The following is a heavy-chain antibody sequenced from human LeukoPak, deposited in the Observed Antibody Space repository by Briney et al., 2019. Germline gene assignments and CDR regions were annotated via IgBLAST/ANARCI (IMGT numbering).Heavy chain of an antibody. D-gene: IGHD5-24*01. Sequence: ASVKVSCKASGYTFTSYDINWVRQATGQGLEWMGWINPNSGGTNYAQKFQGRVTMTRDTSTSTVYMELSSLRSEDTAVYYCARVRDGYNDAYDIWGQGTMVTV. CDR3: ARVRDGYNDAYDI. J-gene: IGHJ3*02. CDR1: GYTFTSYD. V-gene: IGHV1-8*01. CDR2: INPNSGGT.